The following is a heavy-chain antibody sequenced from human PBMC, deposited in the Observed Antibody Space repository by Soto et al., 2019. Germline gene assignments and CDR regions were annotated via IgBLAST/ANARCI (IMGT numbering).Heavy chain of an antibody. V-gene: IGHV3-33*01. CDR1: RFTYSTYG. J-gene: IGHJ4*02. D-gene: IGHD6-19*01. Sequence: SLRLSCAASRFTYSTYGMHWVLPSPGKGLELVAVIWNDGTYKHYADSVKGRFTISRDNSKNTLSLQMNSLRAEDTAVYYCARDLWSGNIQGLDYWGQGALVTVSS. CDR3: ARDLWSGNIQGLDY. CDR2: IWNDGTYK.